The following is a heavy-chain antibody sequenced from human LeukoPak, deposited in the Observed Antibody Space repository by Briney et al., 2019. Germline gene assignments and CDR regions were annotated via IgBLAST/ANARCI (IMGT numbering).Heavy chain of an antibody. J-gene: IGHJ6*03. D-gene: IGHD3-10*01. CDR1: GGTFSGYY. V-gene: IGHV4-34*01. CDR2: INHSGST. Sequence: NPSETLSLTCAVYGGTFSGYYWSWIRQPPGKGLEWIGEINHSGSTNYNPSLKSRVTISVDTSKNQFSLKLSSVTAADTAVYYCARAMVRGVGWAGYYYYYMDVWGKGTTVTISS. CDR3: ARAMVRGVGWAGYYYYYMDV.